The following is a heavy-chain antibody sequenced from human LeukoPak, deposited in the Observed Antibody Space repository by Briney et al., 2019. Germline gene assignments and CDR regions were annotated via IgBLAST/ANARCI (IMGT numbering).Heavy chain of an antibody. V-gene: IGHV4-39*07. J-gene: IGHJ4*02. D-gene: IGHD3-16*01. CDR3: ARVRYRLAETYIDY. CDR2: VYYSGST. Sequence: SETLSLTCIVSGGSLSSSSYYWGWIRQPPGKGLEWIGSVYYSGSTYYNPSLRSRVTISIDTSKNQFSLKVTSLTAADTAVYYCARVRYRLAETYIDYWGQGTLVTVSS. CDR1: GGSLSSSSYY.